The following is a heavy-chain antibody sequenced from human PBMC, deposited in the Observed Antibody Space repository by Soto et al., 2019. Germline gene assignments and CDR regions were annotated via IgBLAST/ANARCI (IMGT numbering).Heavy chain of an antibody. CDR1: GFTFRSYW. CDR2: TNADGSTT. J-gene: IGHJ3*01. Sequence: GGSLRLSCAASGFTFRSYWMHWVRQVPGKGLEWISYTNADGSTTAYADSVKGRFTISRDDAKNTLDLHMNSLRAEDTAVYFCGRPRTDSSCCRGLDVWGQGTMVTVSS. D-gene: IGHD2-2*01. V-gene: IGHV3-74*01. CDR3: GRPRTDSSCCRGLDV.